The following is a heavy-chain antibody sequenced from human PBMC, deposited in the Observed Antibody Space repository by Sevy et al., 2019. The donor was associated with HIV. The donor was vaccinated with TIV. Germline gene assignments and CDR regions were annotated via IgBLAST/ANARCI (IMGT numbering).Heavy chain of an antibody. CDR1: GGSISSYY. V-gene: IGHV4-59*01. Sequence: SETLSLTCTVSGGSISSYYWSWIRQPPGKGLEWIGYIYYSGSTNYNPSLKSRVTISVETSKNQFSLKLSSVTAADTAVYYCARDAGGFLGNGWYFDLWGRGTLVTVSS. CDR3: ARDAGGFLGNGWYFDL. J-gene: IGHJ2*01. D-gene: IGHD3-3*01. CDR2: IYYSGST.